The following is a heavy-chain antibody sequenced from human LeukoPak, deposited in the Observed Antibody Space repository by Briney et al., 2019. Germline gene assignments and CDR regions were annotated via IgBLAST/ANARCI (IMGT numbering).Heavy chain of an antibody. Sequence: GGSLRLSCAASGFTFSTYSMNWVRQAPGKGLEWVSSISKNSSFIYYADSVKGRFTISRDNAENSLYLQMNSLRDEDTAVYYCARDNGRYCSSTSCFHDYWGQGTLVTVSS. D-gene: IGHD2-2*01. J-gene: IGHJ4*02. CDR1: GFTFSTYS. CDR2: ISKNSSFI. CDR3: ARDNGRYCSSTSCFHDY. V-gene: IGHV3-21*01.